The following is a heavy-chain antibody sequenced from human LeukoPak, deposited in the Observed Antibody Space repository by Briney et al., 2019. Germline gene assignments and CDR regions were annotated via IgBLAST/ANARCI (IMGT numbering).Heavy chain of an antibody. D-gene: IGHD2-21*01. V-gene: IGHV4-59*01. CDR2: IYYSGST. Sequence: SETLSPTCTVSGDSISSYYWSWIRQPPGKGLEWIGYIYYSGSTNYNPSLKSRVTISVDTSKNQFSLKLSSVTAADTAVYYCARDLGDTDDAFDIWGQGTMVTVSS. J-gene: IGHJ3*02. CDR3: ARDLGDTDDAFDI. CDR1: GDSISSYY.